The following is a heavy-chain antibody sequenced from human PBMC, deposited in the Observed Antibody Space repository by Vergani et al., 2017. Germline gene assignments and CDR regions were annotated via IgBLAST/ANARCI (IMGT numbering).Heavy chain of an antibody. Sequence: QVKLEESGGGVVQPGRSLRLSCAASGFSFGNYAMHWVRQAPGKGLEWVGVIWYDGATRYMADAVKGRFTISRDNSKNTVNLQMNRLRADDTAVYFCGKDHSESYTTYYSFWSGPEFDSRAQGTLVTVAA. CDR2: IWYDGATR. J-gene: IGHJ4*02. V-gene: IGHV3-33*03. CDR3: GKDHSESYTTYYSFWSGPEFDS. D-gene: IGHD3-3*01. CDR1: GFSFGNYA.